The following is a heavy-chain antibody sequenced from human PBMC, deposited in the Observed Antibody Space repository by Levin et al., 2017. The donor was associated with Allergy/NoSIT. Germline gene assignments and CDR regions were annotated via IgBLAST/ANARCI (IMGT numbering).Heavy chain of an antibody. Sequence: GGSLRLSCAASGFTFSSYSMNWVRQAPGKGLEWVSSISSSSSYIYYADSVKGRFTISRDNAKNSLYLQMNSLRAEDTAVYYCARDQVGYCGGDCLSDYYYYYGMDVWGQGTTVTVSS. V-gene: IGHV3-21*01. CDR2: ISSSSSYI. J-gene: IGHJ6*02. D-gene: IGHD2-21*02. CDR1: GFTFSSYS. CDR3: ARDQVGYCGGDCLSDYYYYYGMDV.